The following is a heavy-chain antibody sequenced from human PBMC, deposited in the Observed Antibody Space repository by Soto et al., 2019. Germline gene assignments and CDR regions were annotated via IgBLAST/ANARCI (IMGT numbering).Heavy chain of an antibody. CDR3: ARELGGLAVPRDLKIYYYYYGMDV. CDR1: GFTFRSYA. V-gene: IGHV3-30-3*01. J-gene: IGHJ6*02. CDR2: ISYDGSNK. Sequence: PGGLLRLSWAASGFTFRSYAMHWVRQAPGKGLEWVAVISYDGSNKYYADSVKGRFTISRDNSKNTLYLQMNSRRAEDTAVYYCARELGGLAVPRDLKIYYYYYGMDVWGQGTTVTVSS. D-gene: IGHD4-17*01.